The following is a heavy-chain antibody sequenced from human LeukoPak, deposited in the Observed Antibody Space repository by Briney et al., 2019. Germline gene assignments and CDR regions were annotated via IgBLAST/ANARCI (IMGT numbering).Heavy chain of an antibody. V-gene: IGHV3-74*01. Sequence: GGSLRLSCAASGFTFSNYWMHWVRQPPGKGLVWVSRINGDGSSTDYAESVEGRFTISRDNAKNSLFLQMNSLRVEDTAVYFCARDSTGWQADSFDIWGQGTMVTVSS. CDR2: INGDGSST. D-gene: IGHD2-8*02. J-gene: IGHJ3*02. CDR3: ARDSTGWQADSFDI. CDR1: GFTFSNYW.